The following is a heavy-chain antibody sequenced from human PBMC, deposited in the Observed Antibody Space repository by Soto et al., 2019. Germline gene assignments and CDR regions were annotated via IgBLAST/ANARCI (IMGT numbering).Heavy chain of an antibody. CDR1: KFTFSSYG. CDR3: VKDKGTSGLSYYFDY. CDR2: ISFDGKNK. D-gene: IGHD2-15*01. Sequence: GSLRLSCAASKFTFSSYGMHWVRQAPGKGLEWVAVISFDGKNKYYTDSVKGRFTISRDNSRDTLYLQMNSLRAEDTAVYYCVKDKGTSGLSYYFDYWGQGTLVTVSS. V-gene: IGHV3-30*18. J-gene: IGHJ4*02.